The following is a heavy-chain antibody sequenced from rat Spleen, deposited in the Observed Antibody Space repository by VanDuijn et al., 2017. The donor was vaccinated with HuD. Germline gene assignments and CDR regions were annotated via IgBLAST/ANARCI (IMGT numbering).Heavy chain of an antibody. CDR2: ISTSGGST. CDR1: GFTFSSFP. D-gene: IGHD1-2*01. V-gene: IGHV5-46*01. Sequence: EVQLVESDGGLVQPGGSLKLSCAASGFTFSSFPMAWVRQAPTKGLEWVATISTSGGSTYYRDSVNGRFTISRDNAKSTLYLQMDSLRSEDTATYYCARCYEAAGYFDFWGPGTMVTVSS. CDR3: ARCYEAAGYFDF. J-gene: IGHJ1*01.